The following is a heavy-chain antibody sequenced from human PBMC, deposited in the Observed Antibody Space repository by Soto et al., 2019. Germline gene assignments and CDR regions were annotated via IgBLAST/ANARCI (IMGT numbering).Heavy chain of an antibody. V-gene: IGHV3-53*01. D-gene: IGHD3-10*01. J-gene: IGHJ3*02. CDR1: GFTVSGKKY. CDR2: LYDLDGT. CDR3: ATWHLREHAYDI. Sequence: QAXGSLRLSCAAFGFTVSGKKYVSWVRQAPGKGLEWVSALYDLDGTYYADSVKGRFTTSSDSSRTTVYLQMNDLRPDDTAVYSCATWHLREHAYDIWGQGTTVTVSS.